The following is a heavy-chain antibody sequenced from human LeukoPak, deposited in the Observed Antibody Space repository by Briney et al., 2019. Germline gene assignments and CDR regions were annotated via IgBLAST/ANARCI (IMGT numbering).Heavy chain of an antibody. Sequence: SQTLSLTCTVSRGSLSTYYWNWIRQTPGKGLEWIGYMYDSGSTKYNPSLKSRVTISVDTSKNQFFLRMTSVTAADTAVYYCARHSGRDSSCPWGQGTLVTVSS. CDR2: MYDSGST. D-gene: IGHD6-6*01. V-gene: IGHV4-59*08. CDR3: ARHSGRDSSCP. CDR1: RGSLSTYY. J-gene: IGHJ4*02.